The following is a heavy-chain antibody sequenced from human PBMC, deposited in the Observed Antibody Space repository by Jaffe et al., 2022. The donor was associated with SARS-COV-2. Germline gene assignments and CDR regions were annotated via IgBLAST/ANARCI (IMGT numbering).Heavy chain of an antibody. J-gene: IGHJ4*02. V-gene: IGHV3-21*01. D-gene: IGHD1-7*01. CDR3: SRDQRGGTGTTFDS. CDR1: GFTFSSYT. CDR2: ISSSSGYI. Sequence: EVLLVESGGGLVKPGGSLRLSCAASGFTFSSYTMNWVRQAPGKGLEWVSSISSSSGYIYYADSVKGRITISRDNAKNSLYLQMNSLRAEDTAVYYCSRDQRGGTGTTFDSWGQGTLVTVSS.